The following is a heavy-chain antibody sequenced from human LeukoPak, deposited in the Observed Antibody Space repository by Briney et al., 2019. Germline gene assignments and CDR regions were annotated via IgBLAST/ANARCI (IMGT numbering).Heavy chain of an antibody. CDR3: ARGDPDPAAPLDY. J-gene: IGHJ4*02. V-gene: IGHV3-30*04. Sequence: QTGGSLRLSCAASGFTFSSYAMHWVRQAPGKGLEWVVVISYDGSNKYYADSVKGRFTISRDNSKNTLYLQMNSLRAEDTAVYYCARGDPDPAAPLDYWGQGTLVTVSS. CDR1: GFTFSSYA. D-gene: IGHD2-2*01. CDR2: ISYDGSNK.